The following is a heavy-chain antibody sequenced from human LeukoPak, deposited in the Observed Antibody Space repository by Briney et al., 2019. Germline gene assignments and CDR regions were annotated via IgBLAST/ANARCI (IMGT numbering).Heavy chain of an antibody. CDR2: ISYDGSNK. D-gene: IGHD5-24*01. V-gene: IGHV3-30-3*01. J-gene: IGHJ4*02. CDR3: ARGMATISYFDY. CDR1: GFTFSSYA. Sequence: GGSLRLSCAASGFTFSSYAMHWVRQAPGKGLEWVAVISYDGSNKYYADSVKGRFTISRDNSKYTLYLQMNSLRAEDTAVYYCARGMATISYFDYWGQGTLVTVSS.